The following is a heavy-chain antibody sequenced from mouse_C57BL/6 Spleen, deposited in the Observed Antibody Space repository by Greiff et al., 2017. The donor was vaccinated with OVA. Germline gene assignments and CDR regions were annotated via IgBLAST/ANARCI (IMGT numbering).Heavy chain of an antibody. CDR3: ARQHTRGFAY. J-gene: IGHJ3*01. CDR1: GFTFSSYG. CDR2: ISSGGSYT. D-gene: IGHD3-3*01. V-gene: IGHV5-6*01. Sequence: EVKLVESGGDLVKPGGSLKLSCAASGFTFSSYGMSWVRQTPDKRLEWVATISSGGSYTYYPDSVKGRFTISRDNAENTLYLQMSSLKSEDTAMYYCARQHTRGFAYWGQGTLVTVSA.